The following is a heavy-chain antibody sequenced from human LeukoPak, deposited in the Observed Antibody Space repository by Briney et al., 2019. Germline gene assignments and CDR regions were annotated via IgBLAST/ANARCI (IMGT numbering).Heavy chain of an antibody. D-gene: IGHD5-24*01. CDR2: INPNGGVT. V-gene: IGHV1-2*02. J-gene: IGHJ4*02. CDR3: ARDGGDGYNFYY. Sequence: ASVKVSCKASGYTFSGYYMHWLRQAPGQGLEWMGWINPNGGVTNYAQKFQGRVTMTRDTSISTAYMELSRLRSDDTAVYYCARDGGDGYNFYYWGQGTLVTVSS. CDR1: GYTFSGYY.